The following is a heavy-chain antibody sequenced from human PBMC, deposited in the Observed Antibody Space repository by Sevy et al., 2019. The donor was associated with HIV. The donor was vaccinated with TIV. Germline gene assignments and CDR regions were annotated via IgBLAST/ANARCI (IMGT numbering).Heavy chain of an antibody. D-gene: IGHD3-22*01. CDR2: ISGSGTRT. J-gene: IGHJ6*03. Sequence: GGSLRLSCAVSGFSFDSYGMTWVRQAPGKGLEWVSGISGSGTRTYYADSVKGRFSISRDNSKNRLYLQMNSLRSEDTVKYYGAKGEGGHYDPDEIGYYFYYYNMDVWGKGTTVTVSS. CDR1: GFSFDSYG. V-gene: IGHV3-23*01. CDR3: AKGEGGHYDPDEIGYYFYYYNMDV.